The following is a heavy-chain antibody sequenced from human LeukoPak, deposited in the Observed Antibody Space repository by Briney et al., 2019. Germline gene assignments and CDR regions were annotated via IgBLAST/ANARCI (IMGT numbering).Heavy chain of an antibody. CDR2: IKQDGSEK. Sequence: GGSLRLSCAASGFTLSSYWMSWVRQAPGKGLEWVANIKQDGSEKYYVDSVKGRFTISRDNAKNSLYLQMNSLRAEDTAVYYCARESLGDYVLGSYHHWGQGTLVTVSS. V-gene: IGHV3-7*01. D-gene: IGHD3-16*02. CDR1: GFTLSSYW. J-gene: IGHJ5*02. CDR3: ARESLGDYVLGSYHH.